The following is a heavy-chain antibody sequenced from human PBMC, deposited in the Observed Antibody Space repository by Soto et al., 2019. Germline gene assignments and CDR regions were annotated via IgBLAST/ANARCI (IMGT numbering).Heavy chain of an antibody. CDR3: ALRLGDPGRLYFDY. CDR1: GGSISGYY. CDR2: IYYSGST. Sequence: PSETLSLTCTVSGGSISGYYWSWIRQPPGKGLEWIGYIYYSGSTNYNPSLKSRVTISVDTSKNQFSLKLSSVTAADTAVYYCALRLGDPGRLYFDYWGQGTLVTSPQ. V-gene: IGHV4-59*13. J-gene: IGHJ4*02. D-gene: IGHD3-16*01.